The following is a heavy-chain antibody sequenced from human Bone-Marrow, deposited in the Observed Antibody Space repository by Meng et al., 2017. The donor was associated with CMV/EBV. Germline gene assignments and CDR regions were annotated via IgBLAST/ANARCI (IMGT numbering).Heavy chain of an antibody. J-gene: IGHJ5*02. D-gene: IGHD1-26*01. CDR2: INPNSGGT. Sequence: ASVKVSCKASGYTFTGYYMHWVRQAPGQGLEWEGWINPNSGGTNSAQEFQGRVTVTRDTSISTVYMELSWLRSGDTAVYYCARGSGSYFGNWFDPWGQGTLVTVSS. V-gene: IGHV1-2*02. CDR1: GYTFTGYY. CDR3: ARGSGSYFGNWFDP.